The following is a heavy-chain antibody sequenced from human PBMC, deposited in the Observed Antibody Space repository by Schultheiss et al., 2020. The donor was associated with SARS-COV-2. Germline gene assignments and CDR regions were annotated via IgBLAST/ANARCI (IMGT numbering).Heavy chain of an antibody. CDR2: INPNSGGT. CDR1: GYTFIDYY. V-gene: IGHV1-2*06. J-gene: IGHJ2*01. D-gene: IGHD3-3*01. Sequence: GESLKISCKASGYTFIDYYINWVRQAPGQGLEWVGRINPNSGGTNYAQKFQGMVTVTRDTSIRTAYMDLSRLRSDDTAVYYCARDRYDFWSGYVSYWYFDLWGRGTLVTVSS. CDR3: ARDRYDFWSGYVSYWYFDL.